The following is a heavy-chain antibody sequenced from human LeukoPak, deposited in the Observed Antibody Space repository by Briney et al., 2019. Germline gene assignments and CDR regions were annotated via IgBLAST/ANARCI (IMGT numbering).Heavy chain of an antibody. D-gene: IGHD3-10*01. V-gene: IGHV3-30-3*01. Sequence: GGSLRLSCAASGFTLSSYAMHWVRQAPGKGLEWVAVISYDGSNKYYADSVKGRFTISRDNSKNTLYLQMNSLRAEDTAVYYCARDPRDGSDYWGLGTLVTVSS. CDR2: ISYDGSNK. CDR3: ARDPRDGSDY. CDR1: GFTLSSYA. J-gene: IGHJ4*02.